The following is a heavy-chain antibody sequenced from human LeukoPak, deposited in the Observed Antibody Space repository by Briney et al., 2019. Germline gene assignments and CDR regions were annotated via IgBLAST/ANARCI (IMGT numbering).Heavy chain of an antibody. CDR3: AKDLSSGWYPSIYYYYGMDV. V-gene: IGHV3-9*01. CDR1: GFTFDDYA. CDR2: ISWNSGSI. J-gene: IGHJ6*02. Sequence: GGSLRLSCAASGFTFDDYAMHWVRQAPGKGLEWVSGISWNSGSIGYADSVKGRFTISRDNAKNSLYLQMNSLRAEDTALYYCAKDLSSGWYPSIYYYYGMDVWGQGTTVTVSS. D-gene: IGHD6-19*01.